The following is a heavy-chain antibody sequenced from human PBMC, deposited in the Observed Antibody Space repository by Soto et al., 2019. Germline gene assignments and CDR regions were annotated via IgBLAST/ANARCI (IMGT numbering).Heavy chain of an antibody. CDR3: ARARHGYCSGGSCYRFDY. D-gene: IGHD2-15*01. V-gene: IGHV1-69*13. J-gene: IGHJ4*02. CDR2: IIPIFGTA. CDR1: GGTFSSYA. Sequence: SVKVSCKASGGTFSSYAISWVRQAPGQGLEWMGGIIPIFGTANYAQKFQGRVTITADESTSTAYMELSSLRSEDTAVYYCARARHGYCSGGSCYRFDYWREGTLVTVSS.